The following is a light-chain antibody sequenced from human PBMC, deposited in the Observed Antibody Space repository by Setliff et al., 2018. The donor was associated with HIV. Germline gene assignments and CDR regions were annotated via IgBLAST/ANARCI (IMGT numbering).Light chain of an antibody. CDR1: SSDIGGFNF. CDR3: SSYSSISTQI. Sequence: QSALTQPACVSGSPGQSITISCTGTSSDIGGFNFVSWYLQHQHKAPKLMLYGVNNRPSGVSNRFSGSKSGNTASLTISGLQAEDEADYYCSSYSSISTQIFGTGTKVTVL. CDR2: GVN. J-gene: IGLJ1*01. V-gene: IGLV2-14*01.